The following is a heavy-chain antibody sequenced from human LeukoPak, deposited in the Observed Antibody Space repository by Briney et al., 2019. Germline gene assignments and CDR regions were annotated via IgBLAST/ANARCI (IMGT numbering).Heavy chain of an antibody. CDR1: GFTFSSYA. Sequence: PGGSLRLSCAASGFTFSSYAMHWVRQAPGKGLEWVAVISYDGSNKYYADSVKSRFTISRDNSKNTLYLQMNSLRAEDTAVYYCAALGGYCSSTSCYEGGGQGTLVTVSS. CDR3: AALGGYCSSTSCYEG. J-gene: IGHJ4*02. CDR2: ISYDGSNK. V-gene: IGHV3-30-3*01. D-gene: IGHD2-2*01.